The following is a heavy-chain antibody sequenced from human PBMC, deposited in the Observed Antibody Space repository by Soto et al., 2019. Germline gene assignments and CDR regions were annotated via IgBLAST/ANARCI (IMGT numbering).Heavy chain of an antibody. V-gene: IGHV4-39*01. Sequence: QLQLQESGPGLVKPSETLSLTCTVSGGSISSSSYYWGWIRQPPGKGLEWIGSIYYSGSTYYNPSLKSRVTISVDTSKNQFALKLSSVTAADTAVYYCARHGRVVRGVMSWFDPWGQGTLVTVSS. J-gene: IGHJ5*02. CDR1: GGSISSSSYY. CDR2: IYYSGST. CDR3: ARHGRVVRGVMSWFDP. D-gene: IGHD3-10*01.